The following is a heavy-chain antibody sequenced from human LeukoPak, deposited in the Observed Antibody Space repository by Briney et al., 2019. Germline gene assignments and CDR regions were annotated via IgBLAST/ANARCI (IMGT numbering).Heavy chain of an antibody. CDR1: GFTFSSYW. CDR2: ISYDGSNK. D-gene: IGHD3-10*01. Sequence: GGSLRLSCAASGFTFSSYWMSWVRQAPGKGLEWVAVISYDGSNKYYADSVKGRFTISRDNSKNTLYLQMNSLRAEDTAVYYCAKDPAYYYGSGSSYYFDYWGQGTLVTVSS. V-gene: IGHV3-30*18. J-gene: IGHJ4*02. CDR3: AKDPAYYYGSGSSYYFDY.